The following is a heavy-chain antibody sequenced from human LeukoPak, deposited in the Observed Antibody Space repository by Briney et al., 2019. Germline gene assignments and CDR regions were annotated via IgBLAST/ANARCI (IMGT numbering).Heavy chain of an antibody. J-gene: IGHJ1*01. CDR1: GYTFTGYY. Sequence: GSVKVSCKASGYTFTGYYIHWVRQAPGQGLEWMGWVNPNSGGTNYAQKFQGRVTMTRDTSISTAYMELSSLRSDDTAVYSCARGSYAEYFQHWGQGTLVTVSS. CDR3: ARGSYAEYFQH. CDR2: VNPNSGGT. V-gene: IGHV1-2*02.